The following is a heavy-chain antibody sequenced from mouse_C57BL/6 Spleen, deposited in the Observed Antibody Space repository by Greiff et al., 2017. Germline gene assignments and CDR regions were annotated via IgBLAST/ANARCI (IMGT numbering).Heavy chain of an antibody. J-gene: IGHJ2*01. D-gene: IGHD1-1*01. CDR2: ISSGGSYT. CDR3: ARQRDYYGSSYPEY. Sequence: DVKLVESGGDLVKPGGSLKLSCAASGFTFSSYGMSWVRQTPDKRLEWVATISSGGSYTYYPDSVKGRFTISRDNAKNTLYLQMSNLKSEDTAMYYCARQRDYYGSSYPEYWGQGTILTVSS. V-gene: IGHV5-6*02. CDR1: GFTFSSYG.